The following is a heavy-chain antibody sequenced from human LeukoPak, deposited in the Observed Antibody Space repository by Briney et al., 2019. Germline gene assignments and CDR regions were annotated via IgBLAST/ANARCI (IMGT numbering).Heavy chain of an antibody. V-gene: IGHV3-23*01. CDR1: GFTFSSYA. J-gene: IGHJ4*02. CDR3: AKMWPLVDTAMADYFDY. Sequence: PGGSLRLSCAASGFTFSSYAMRWVRQAPGKGVEWVSAFSGSGGSTYYADSVKGRFTISRDNSKNTLYLQMNSLRAEDTAVYYCAKMWPLVDTAMADYFDYWGQGTLVTVSS. D-gene: IGHD5-18*01. CDR2: FSGSGGST.